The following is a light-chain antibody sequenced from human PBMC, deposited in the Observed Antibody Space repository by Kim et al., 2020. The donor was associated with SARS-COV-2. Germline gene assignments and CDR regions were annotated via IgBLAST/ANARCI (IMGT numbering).Light chain of an antibody. CDR1: QSVSNY. V-gene: IGKV3-11*01. CDR3: QQRSNWPRNT. Sequence: EIVLTQSPATLSLSPGETATLSCRASQSVSNYLAWYQQKPGQAPRLLISDASIRATGIPARFRGSGSGTDFTLTISSLESEDSAVYYCQQRSNWPRNTFGQGTRLEIK. J-gene: IGKJ5*01. CDR2: DAS.